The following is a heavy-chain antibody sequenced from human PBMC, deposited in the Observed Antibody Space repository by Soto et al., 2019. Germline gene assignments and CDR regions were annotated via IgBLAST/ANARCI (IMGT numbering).Heavy chain of an antibody. CDR1: GFSLTTSGVG. CDR3: AHRHSSATCDY. Sequence: QITLKESGPTLVKPTQTLTLTCSFSGFSLTTSGVGVGWIRQPPGKALEWLALIYGDDDKRYSTSLKSLLTLTKDTSKNQVVLTMTNVDPVDTATYYCAHRHSSATCDYWGQGALVTFSP. V-gene: IGHV2-5*02. D-gene: IGHD6-19*01. CDR2: IYGDDDK. J-gene: IGHJ4*02.